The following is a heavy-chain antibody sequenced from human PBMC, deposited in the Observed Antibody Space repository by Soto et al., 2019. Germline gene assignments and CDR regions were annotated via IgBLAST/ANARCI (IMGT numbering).Heavy chain of an antibody. V-gene: IGHV3-30-3*01. CDR2: ISYDGSNK. CDR1: RFTFSSYA. J-gene: IGHJ4*02. Sequence: QVQLVESGGGVVQPGRSLRLSCAASRFTFSSYAMHWVRQAPGKGLEWVAVISYDGSNKYYADSVKGRFTISRDNSKNTLYLQMNSLRAEDTAVYYCARGPDYGDHFDYWGQGTLVTVSS. D-gene: IGHD4-17*01. CDR3: ARGPDYGDHFDY.